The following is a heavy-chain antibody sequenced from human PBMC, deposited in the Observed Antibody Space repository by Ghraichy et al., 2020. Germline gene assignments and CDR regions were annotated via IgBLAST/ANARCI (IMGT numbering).Heavy chain of an antibody. D-gene: IGHD3-16*01. J-gene: IGHJ3*02. CDR3: AGDAYATSSSSLHI. V-gene: IGHV4-31*03. Sequence: SETLSLTCTVSGGSISSATYYWSWIRQHPGKGLEWIGYIYYSGTTYYNPSLKSRLTISRDTSKNQFSLNLSPVTAADTAVYYCAGDAYATSSSSLHIWGQGTMVTVSS. CDR2: IYYSGTT. CDR1: GGSISSATYY.